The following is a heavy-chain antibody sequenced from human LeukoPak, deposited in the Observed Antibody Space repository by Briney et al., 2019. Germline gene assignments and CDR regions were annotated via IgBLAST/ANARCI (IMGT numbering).Heavy chain of an antibody. Sequence: SQTLSLTCTVSGGSISSGNYYWSWIRQPPGKGLEWIVRIQSSGTTDYNPSLRSRVTISVDTSKNHLSLKVNSVTAADTAIYYCARGVSQVRGMWFDPWGQGTLVTVSS. CDR1: GGSISSGNYY. D-gene: IGHD3-10*01. V-gene: IGHV4-61*02. CDR3: ARGVSQVRGMWFDP. J-gene: IGHJ5*02. CDR2: IQSSGTT.